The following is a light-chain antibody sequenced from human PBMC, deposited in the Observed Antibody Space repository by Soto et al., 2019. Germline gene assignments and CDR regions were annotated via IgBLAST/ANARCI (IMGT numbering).Light chain of an antibody. CDR3: LSFDNSLSLSV. V-gene: IGLV1-40*01. Sequence: QSVLTQPPSVSGAPGQRVTISCTGTTSNIGAPHAVHWYQQVPGTAPKLLVYDNNNRPSGVPDRFTCSKSGTSASLAITGLQAEDEADYFCLSFDNSLSLSVFGGGTKLTVL. CDR2: DNN. CDR1: TSNIGAPHA. J-gene: IGLJ2*01.